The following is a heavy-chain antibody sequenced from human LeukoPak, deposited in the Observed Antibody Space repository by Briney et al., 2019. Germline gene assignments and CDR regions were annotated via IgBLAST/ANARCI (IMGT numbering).Heavy chain of an antibody. D-gene: IGHD3-10*01. J-gene: IGHJ5*02. CDR3: AKDTYGSGNWFDP. CDR1: GFTFSSYG. Sequence: PGRSLRLSGAGSGFTFSSYGMPWVRPAPGKGLEWVAVIWYDGSNKYYADSVKGRFTISRDNSKNTLYLQMNSLRAEDTAVYYCAKDTYGSGNWFDPWGQGTLVTVSS. V-gene: IGHV3-33*06. CDR2: IWYDGSNK.